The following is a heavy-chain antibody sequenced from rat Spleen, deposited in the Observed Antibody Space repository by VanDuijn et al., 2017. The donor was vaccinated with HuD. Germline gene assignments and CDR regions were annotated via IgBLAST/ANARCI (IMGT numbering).Heavy chain of an antibody. CDR3: ARDYRGYSDWFAY. CDR2: IDTDGSTT. J-gene: IGHJ3*01. V-gene: IGHV5-58*01. D-gene: IGHD1-11*01. CDR1: GCTFNRYW. Sequence: EVQLVESGGGLVQPGRSMKLSCVASGCTFNRYWMYWVRQAPGKGLEWVSSIDTDGSTTYYRDSVKGRFTISRDNTKSTLYLQMDSLRSEDTATYYCARDYRGYSDWFAYWGQGTLVTVSS.